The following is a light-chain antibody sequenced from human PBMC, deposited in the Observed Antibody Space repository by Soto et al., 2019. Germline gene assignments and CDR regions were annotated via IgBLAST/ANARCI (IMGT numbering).Light chain of an antibody. CDR3: QQASSDRWT. V-gene: IGKV1-39*01. Sequence: DIQLTQSPSSLSASIGDRVIITCRASQSIDTYLSWYQQRPGRAPKLLIYAASSLLSGVPSRFSGSGSGTQFTLAISNLQPEDFATYYCQQASSDRWTFGQGTKVDI. J-gene: IGKJ1*01. CDR2: AAS. CDR1: QSIDTY.